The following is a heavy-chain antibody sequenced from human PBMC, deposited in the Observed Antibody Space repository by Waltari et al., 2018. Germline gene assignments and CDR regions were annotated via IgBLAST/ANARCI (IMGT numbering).Heavy chain of an antibody. CDR2: IKEDGSEI. D-gene: IGHD1-20*01. CDR3: ARNRAITY. Sequence: EVQLVESGGGLVQPGGSLRLSCAASGFTFGTQWMSWVRQAPGKGLEGVDNIKEDGSEIYYVDSVKGRFTISRDNPKNSLYLQMNSLRVDDTAVYYCARNRAITYWGQGTQVTVSS. V-gene: IGHV3-7*01. CDR1: GFTFGTQW. J-gene: IGHJ4*02.